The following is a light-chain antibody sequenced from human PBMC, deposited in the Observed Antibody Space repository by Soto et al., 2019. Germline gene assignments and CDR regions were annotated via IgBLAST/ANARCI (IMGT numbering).Light chain of an antibody. V-gene: IGKV3-20*01. CDR1: QSVSCSY. J-gene: IGKJ1*01. CDR2: GTS. CDR3: QQYGSSSWT. Sequence: EIVLTQSPGTLSLSPGERATLSCRASQSVSCSYLAWYQQKPGQAPRLLIYGTSSRATAIPDRFSGSGSGTDFTLTISRLEPEDFAVYYCQQYGSSSWTFGQGTKVDIK.